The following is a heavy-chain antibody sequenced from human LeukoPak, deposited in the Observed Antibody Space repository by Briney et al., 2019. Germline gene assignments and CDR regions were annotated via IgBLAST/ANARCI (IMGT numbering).Heavy chain of an antibody. J-gene: IGHJ4*02. Sequence: GGSLRLSCAASGFTFSSYWMSWVRQAPGKGLEWVANINKDGGEKYYVDSVKGRFAISRDNAKNSLYLQMNSLRADDTAVYYCVKDSPPRYSGSPPAYWGQGTLVTVSS. CDR1: GFTFSSYW. CDR3: VKDSPPRYSGSPPAY. D-gene: IGHD1-26*01. V-gene: IGHV3-7*03. CDR2: INKDGGEK.